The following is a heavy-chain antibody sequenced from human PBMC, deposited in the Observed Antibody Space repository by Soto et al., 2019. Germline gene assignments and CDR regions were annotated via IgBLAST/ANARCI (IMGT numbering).Heavy chain of an antibody. CDR3: ATRGLIYYFDY. D-gene: IGHD3-16*01. Sequence: QVQLQQWGAGLLKPSETLSLTCAVYGGSFSGYYWSWIRQPPGKGLEWIGEINHSGSTNYNPSLKSRVTISGDTSKNQFSLKLSFVTVADTAVYYCATRGLIYYFDYWGQGTMVTVSS. CDR1: GGSFSGYY. V-gene: IGHV4-34*01. J-gene: IGHJ4*02. CDR2: INHSGST.